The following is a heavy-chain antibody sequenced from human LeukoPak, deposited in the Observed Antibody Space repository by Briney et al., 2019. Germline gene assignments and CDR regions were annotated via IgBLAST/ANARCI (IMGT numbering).Heavy chain of an antibody. J-gene: IGHJ4*02. V-gene: IGHV3-23*01. CDR1: GFTFSSYA. Sequence: GGSLRLSCAASGFTFSSYALSWVRQAPGKGQEWVSSISVSGGSTYYADSVKGRFTISRDNSKNTLYLQMNSLRAEDTAVYYCAKDLTLVRGVIDYWGQGTLVTVSS. CDR3: AKDLTLVRGVIDY. CDR2: ISVSGGST. D-gene: IGHD3-10*01.